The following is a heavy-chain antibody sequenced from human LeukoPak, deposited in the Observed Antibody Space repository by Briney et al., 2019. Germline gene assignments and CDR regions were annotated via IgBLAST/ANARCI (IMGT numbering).Heavy chain of an antibody. J-gene: IGHJ4*02. Sequence: GGSLRLSCAASGFTFSSYWMSWVRQAPGKGLEWVANIKQDGSEKYYVDSVKGRFTISRDNAKNSLYLQMNSLRAEDTAVYYCARELVLLWFGEHLDYWGQGTLVTVSS. V-gene: IGHV3-7*01. CDR1: GFTFSSYW. CDR3: ARELVLLWFGEHLDY. D-gene: IGHD3-10*01. CDR2: IKQDGSEK.